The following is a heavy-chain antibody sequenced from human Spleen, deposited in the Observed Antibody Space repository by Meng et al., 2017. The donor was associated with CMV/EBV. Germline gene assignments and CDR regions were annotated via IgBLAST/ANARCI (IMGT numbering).Heavy chain of an antibody. V-gene: IGHV4-39*07. CDR1: GDSMDSTYNY. D-gene: IGHD3-10*01. CDR2: IYYSGTT. CDR3: ARYYYGSGSYLVG. Sequence: GSLRLSCSVSGDSMDSTYNYWAWIRQPPGKGLEWIGTIYYSGTTYYNPSLKSRVTISVDTSKNQFSLKLNSVTAADTAVYYCARYYYGSGSYLVGWGQGTLVTVSS. J-gene: IGHJ4*02.